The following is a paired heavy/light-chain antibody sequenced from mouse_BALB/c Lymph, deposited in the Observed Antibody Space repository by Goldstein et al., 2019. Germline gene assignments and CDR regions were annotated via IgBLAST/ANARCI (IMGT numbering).Light chain of an antibody. CDR3: FQGSHVPFT. Sequence: DVLMTQTPLSLPVSLGDQASISCRSSQSIVHSNGNTYLEWYLQKPGQSPKLLIYKVSNRFSGVPDRFSGSGSGTDFTLKISRVEAEDLGVYYCFQGSHVPFTFGSGTKLEIK. CDR1: QSIVHSNGNTY. CDR2: KVS. J-gene: IGKJ4*01. V-gene: IGKV1-117*01.
Heavy chain of an antibody. CDR1: GFTFSSYA. V-gene: IGHV5-6-5*01. J-gene: IGHJ2*01. D-gene: IGHD2-3*01. CDR3: ARAVYDGYRYYFDY. CDR2: ISSGGST. Sequence: EVKLVESGGGLVKPGGSLKLSCAASGFTFSSYAMSWVRQTPEKRLEWVASISSGGSTYYPDSVKGRFTISRDNARNILYLQMSSLRSEDTAMYYCARAVYDGYRYYFDYWGQGTTLTVSS.